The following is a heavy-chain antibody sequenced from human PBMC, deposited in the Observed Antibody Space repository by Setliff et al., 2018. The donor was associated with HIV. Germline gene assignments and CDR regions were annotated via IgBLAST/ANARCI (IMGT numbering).Heavy chain of an antibody. CDR1: GFTFGNYD. D-gene: IGHD5-12*01. J-gene: IGHJ4*02. CDR2: ITGSGDRT. V-gene: IGHV3-23*01. Sequence: GGSLRLSCAASGFTFGNYDMTWVRQAPGKGLEWVSAITGSGDRTYYADSVKGRFTISRDNAKNTLYLQMNSLRAEDTAVYYCASQPSGCDSIDYWGQGTLVTVSS. CDR3: ASQPSGCDSIDY.